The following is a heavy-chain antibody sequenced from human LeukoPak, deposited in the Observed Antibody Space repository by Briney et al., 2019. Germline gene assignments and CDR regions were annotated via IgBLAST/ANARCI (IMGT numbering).Heavy chain of an antibody. D-gene: IGHD2-15*01. CDR3: ARDRGGYRRPSEIDY. V-gene: IGHV3-13*01. CDR2: IGTAGDT. Sequence: GGSLRLSCAASGFTFSSYDMHWVRQATGKGLEWVSAIGTAGDTYYPGSVKGRFTISRENAKNSLYLQMNSLRAGDTAVYYCARDRGGYRRPSEIDYWGQGTLVTVSS. CDR1: GFTFSSYD. J-gene: IGHJ4*02.